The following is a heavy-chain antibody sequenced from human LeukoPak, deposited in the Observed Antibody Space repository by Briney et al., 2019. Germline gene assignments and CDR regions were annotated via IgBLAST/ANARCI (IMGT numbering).Heavy chain of an antibody. J-gene: IGHJ4*02. CDR1: GYTFTSYD. Sequence: GASVKVSCKASGYTFTSYDINWVRQATGQGLEWMGWINPNSGGTNYAQKFQGRVTMTRDTSISTAYMELSRLRSDDTAVYYCARGPRYSSSSFFDYWGQGTLVTVSS. CDR3: ARGPRYSSSSFFDY. CDR2: INPNSGGT. D-gene: IGHD6-6*01. V-gene: IGHV1-2*02.